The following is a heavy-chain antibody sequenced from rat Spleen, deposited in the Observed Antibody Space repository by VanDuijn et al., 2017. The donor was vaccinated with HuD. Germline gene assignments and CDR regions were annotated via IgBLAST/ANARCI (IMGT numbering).Heavy chain of an antibody. J-gene: IGHJ2*01. CDR3: VRDGGELGY. CDR2: IWTGGST. Sequence: QVQLKESGPGLVQPSQTLSLTCTVSGFSLTSYHVSWVRQPPGKGLEWMGVIWTGGSTTYNSLLKSRLSIRRDTSKSQVFLKMNGRQGEDTATYYCVRDGGELGYWGQGVMVTVSS. CDR1: GFSLTSYH. V-gene: IGHV2-43*01. D-gene: IGHD4-3*01.